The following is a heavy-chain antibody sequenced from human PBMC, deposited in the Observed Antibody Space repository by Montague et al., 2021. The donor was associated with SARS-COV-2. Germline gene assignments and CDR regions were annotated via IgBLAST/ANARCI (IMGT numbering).Heavy chain of an antibody. J-gene: IGHJ3*02. CDR3: ARVGRGSSWYEVAFDI. CDR1: GGSISRYS. V-gene: IGHV4-59*01. D-gene: IGHD6-13*01. Sequence: SETLSLTCTVSGGSISRYSWTWIRQPPGKGLEWIGYIYNSGSTNYNPSLTSRVTISADTSKNQFSLKLSSVAAADTAVYYCARVGRGSSWYEVAFDIWGQGTVVTVSS. CDR2: IYNSGST.